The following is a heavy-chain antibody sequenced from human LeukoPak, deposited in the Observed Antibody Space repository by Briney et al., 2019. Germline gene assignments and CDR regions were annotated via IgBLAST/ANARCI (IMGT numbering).Heavy chain of an antibody. J-gene: IGHJ4*02. D-gene: IGHD3-22*01. V-gene: IGHV4-38-2*02. CDR2: VYHSGST. CDR1: GYSITSGYY. Sequence: SETLSLTCTVSGYSITSGYYWGWIRKPPGKGLEWIGSVYHSGSTYNNPSLKSRVTISVDTSKNQFSLKLSSETAADTAVYYCARAHTYYYDSSGYYYFDYWGQGTLVTVSS. CDR3: ARAHTYYYDSSGYYYFDY.